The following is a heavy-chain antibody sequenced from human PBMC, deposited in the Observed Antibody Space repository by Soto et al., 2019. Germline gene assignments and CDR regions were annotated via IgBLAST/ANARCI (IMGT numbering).Heavy chain of an antibody. CDR2: MNPNSGNT. V-gene: IGHV1-8*01. D-gene: IGHD3-9*01. CDR1: GYTFTSYD. Sequence: ASVKVSCKASGYTFTSYDINWVRQATGQGLEWMGWMNPNSGNTGYAQKFQGRVTMTRNTSISTAYMELSSLRSEDTAVYYCAREIPGTLKFDPWGQGTLVTVS. J-gene: IGHJ5*02. CDR3: AREIPGTLKFDP.